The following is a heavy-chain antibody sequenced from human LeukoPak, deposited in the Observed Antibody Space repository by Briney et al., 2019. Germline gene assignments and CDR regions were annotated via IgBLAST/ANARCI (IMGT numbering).Heavy chain of an antibody. J-gene: IGHJ4*02. Sequence: GGSLRLPCAASRFTFSSYGMHWVRQAPGKGLEWVAFIRYDGSNKYYADPVKGRFTISRDNSKNTLYLQMNSLRAEDTAVYYCAKVPEKTTVVTGAYYWGQGTLVTVSS. CDR1: RFTFSSYG. V-gene: IGHV3-30*02. CDR2: IRYDGSNK. CDR3: AKVPEKTTVVTGAYY. D-gene: IGHD4-23*01.